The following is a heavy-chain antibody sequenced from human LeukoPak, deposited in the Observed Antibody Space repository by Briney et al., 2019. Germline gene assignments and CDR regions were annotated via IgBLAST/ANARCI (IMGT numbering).Heavy chain of an antibody. J-gene: IGHJ4*02. CDR1: GFTFSSYG. V-gene: IGHV3-30*18. CDR2: ISYDGSNK. Sequence: GGSLRLSCAASGFTFSSYGMHWVRQAPGKGLEWVAVISYDGSNKYYADSVKGRFTISRDNSKNTLYLQMNSLRAEDTAVYYCAKDHLPDYGDYAGGDYFDYWGQGTLVTVSS. CDR3: AKDHLPDYGDYAGGDYFDY. D-gene: IGHD4-17*01.